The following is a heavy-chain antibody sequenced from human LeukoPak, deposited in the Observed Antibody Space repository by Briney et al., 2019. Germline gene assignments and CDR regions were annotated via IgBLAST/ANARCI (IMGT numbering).Heavy chain of an antibody. Sequence: GGSLRLSCAAAEFTFSSYAMSWVRQATGKGLEWVAASSGSGGSTYYADSVKGRFTISRDNSKNTLYLQMNSLRAEDTAVYYCARSFRLRLLYDSSGQAPLGYWGQGTLVTVSS. CDR2: SSGSGGST. V-gene: IGHV3-23*01. CDR3: ARSFRLRLLYDSSGQAPLGY. CDR1: EFTFSSYA. D-gene: IGHD3-22*01. J-gene: IGHJ4*02.